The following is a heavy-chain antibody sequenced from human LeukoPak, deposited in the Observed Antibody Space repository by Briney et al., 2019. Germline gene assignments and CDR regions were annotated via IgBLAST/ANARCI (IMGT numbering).Heavy chain of an antibody. D-gene: IGHD1-14*01. CDR1: GGTFSSYA. Sequence: ASVKVSCKASGGTFSSYAISWVRQAPGQGLEWMGWISAYNGNTNYAQKLQGRVTMTTDTSTSTAYMELRSLRSDDTAVYYCARDPESGTTYYYYYYYMDVWGKGTTVTVSS. V-gene: IGHV1-18*01. CDR2: ISAYNGNT. J-gene: IGHJ6*03. CDR3: ARDPESGTTYYYYYYYMDV.